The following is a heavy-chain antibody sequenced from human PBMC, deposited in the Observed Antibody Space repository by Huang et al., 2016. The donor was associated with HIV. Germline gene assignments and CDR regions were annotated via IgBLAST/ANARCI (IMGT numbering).Heavy chain of an antibody. V-gene: IGHV3-30*18. Sequence: QVQLVESGGGVVQPGRSLRLSCVGSGFTFNNFGMRGVGKAPGKGLEWVAFVSYDGSSGRYSESVKGRFTISRDNPMDTLYLQMNSLRPDDTAVYYCAKESRWYSDLDNWGQGTLVTVSS. D-gene: IGHD2-15*01. CDR3: AKESRWYSDLDN. J-gene: IGHJ4*02. CDR1: GFTFNNFG. CDR2: VSYDGSSG.